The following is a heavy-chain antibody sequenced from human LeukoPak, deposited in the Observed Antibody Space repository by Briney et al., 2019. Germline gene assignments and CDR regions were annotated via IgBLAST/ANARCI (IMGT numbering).Heavy chain of an antibody. J-gene: IGHJ3*02. CDR3: ARGSTSGSYSPFDI. Sequence: SETLSLTCAVYGGSFSGYYWSWIRQPPGKGLEWIGEINHSGSTNYNPSLKSRVTISVDTSKNQFSLKLSSVTAADTAVYYCARGSTSGSYSPFDIWGQGTMVTVSS. CDR2: INHSGST. V-gene: IGHV4-34*01. CDR1: GGSFSGYY. D-gene: IGHD1-26*01.